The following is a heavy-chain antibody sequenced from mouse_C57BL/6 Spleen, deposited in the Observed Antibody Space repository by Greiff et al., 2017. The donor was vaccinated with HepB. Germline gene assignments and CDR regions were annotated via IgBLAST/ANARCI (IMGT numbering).Heavy chain of an antibody. V-gene: IGHV5-15*04. CDR3: ARQGSSGSWFAY. Sequence: EVKLEESGGGLVQPGGSLKLSCAASGFTFSDYGMAWVRQAPRKGPEWVAFISNLAYSIYYADTVTGRFTISRENAKNTLYLEMSSLRSEDTAMYYCARQGSSGSWFAYWGQGTLVTVSA. D-gene: IGHD3-2*02. CDR2: ISNLAYSI. CDR1: GFTFSDYG. J-gene: IGHJ3*01.